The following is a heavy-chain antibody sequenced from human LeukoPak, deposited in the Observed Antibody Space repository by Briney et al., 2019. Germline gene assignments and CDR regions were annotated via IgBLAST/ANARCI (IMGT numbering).Heavy chain of an antibody. Sequence: PGGSLRLSCAASGFTFKNYAMSWVRQAPGKGLEWVSSISGSGGSTYYADSVKGRFTISRDNSKNTLFLQMNNLRVEDMAVFYCAKDWNWAIDYWGQGTLVTVSS. V-gene: IGHV3-23*01. CDR3: AKDWNWAIDY. J-gene: IGHJ4*02. CDR2: ISGSGGST. CDR1: GFTFKNYA. D-gene: IGHD1-7*01.